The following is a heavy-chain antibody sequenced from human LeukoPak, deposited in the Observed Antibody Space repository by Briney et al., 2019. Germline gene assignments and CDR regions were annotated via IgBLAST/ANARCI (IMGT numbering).Heavy chain of an antibody. V-gene: IGHV4-34*01. J-gene: IGHJ6*04. D-gene: IGHD2-2*01. Sequence: SETLSLTCAVYGGSFSGYYWSWIRQPPGKGLEWIGEINHSGSTNYNPSLKSRVTTSVDTSKNQFSLKLSSVTAADTAVYYCASAPGYCSSTSCYAMSYYYYYGMDVWGKGTTVTVSS. CDR3: ASAPGYCSSTSCYAMSYYYYYGMDV. CDR1: GGSFSGYY. CDR2: INHSGST.